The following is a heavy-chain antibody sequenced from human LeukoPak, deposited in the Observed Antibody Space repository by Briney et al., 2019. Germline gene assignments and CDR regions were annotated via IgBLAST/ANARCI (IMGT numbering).Heavy chain of an antibody. CDR2: INHSGST. V-gene: IGHV4-34*01. CDR1: GGSLSGYY. D-gene: IGHD2-2*02. CDR3: ARGPVVPAAIRYFQH. Sequence: SETLSLTCAVYGGSLSGYYWSWIRQPPGKGLEWIGEINHSGSTNYNPSLKSRVTISVDTSKNQFSLKLSSVTAADTAVYYCARGPVVPAAIRYFQHWGQGTLVTVSS. J-gene: IGHJ1*01.